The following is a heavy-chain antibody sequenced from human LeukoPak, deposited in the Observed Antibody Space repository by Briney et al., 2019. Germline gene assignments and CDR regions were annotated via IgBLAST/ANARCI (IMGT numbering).Heavy chain of an antibody. J-gene: IGHJ6*03. Sequence: GGSLRLSCAASGFTFRSSEMNWVRQAPGKGLEWVSYIGNSGNTMYADSVKGRFTMSRDNAKNSLYLQMNSLRAEDTAVYYCARGVYDSSPLNYYMDVWGKGTTVTVSS. CDR2: IGNSGNTM. D-gene: IGHD3-22*01. V-gene: IGHV3-48*03. CDR3: ARGVYDSSPLNYYMDV. CDR1: GFTFRSSE.